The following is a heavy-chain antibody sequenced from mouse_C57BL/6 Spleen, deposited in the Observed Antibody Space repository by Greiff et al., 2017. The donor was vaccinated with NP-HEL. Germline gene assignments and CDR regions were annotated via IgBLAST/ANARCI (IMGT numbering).Heavy chain of an antibody. CDR2: IDPSDSET. J-gene: IGHJ1*03. CDR1: GYTFTSYW. Sequence: QVQLQQPGAELVRPGSSVKLSCKASGYTFTSYWMHWVKQRPIQGLEWIGNIDPSDSETHYNQKFKDKATLTVDKSTSTAYMQLSSLTSEDSAVYYCARGDSNRWYFDVWGTGTTVTVSS. D-gene: IGHD2-5*01. CDR3: ARGDSNRWYFDV. V-gene: IGHV1-52*01.